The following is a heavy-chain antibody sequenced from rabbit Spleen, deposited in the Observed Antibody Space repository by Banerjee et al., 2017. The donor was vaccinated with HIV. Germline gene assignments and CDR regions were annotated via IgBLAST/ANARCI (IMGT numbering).Heavy chain of an antibody. CDR1: GFDFSTYS. J-gene: IGHJ4*01. Sequence: QEQLVESGGGLVQPEGSLKLSCKASGFDFSTYSMSWVRQAPGKGLEWIGYIVPIFGVTYYANWVNGRFTISSHNAQNTLYLQLNSLTAADTATYFCVRDRGGSDGGNGPLGLWGPGTLVT. D-gene: IGHD6-1*01. CDR3: VRDRGGSDGGNGPLGL. CDR2: IVPIFGVT. V-gene: IGHV1S47*01.